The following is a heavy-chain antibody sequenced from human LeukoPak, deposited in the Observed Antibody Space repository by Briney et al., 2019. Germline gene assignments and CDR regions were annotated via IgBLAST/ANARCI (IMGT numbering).Heavy chain of an antibody. CDR2: IIPIFGTA. CDR1: GGTFSSYA. J-gene: IGHJ3*02. CDR3: ARNDEQLVGAFDI. D-gene: IGHD6-6*01. V-gene: IGHV1-69*05. Sequence: ASVKVSCKASGGTFSSYAISWVRQAPGQGLEWMGGIIPIFGTANYAQKFQGRVTITTDESTSTAYMELSSLRSEDTAVYYCARNDEQLVGAFDIWGQGTMVTVSS.